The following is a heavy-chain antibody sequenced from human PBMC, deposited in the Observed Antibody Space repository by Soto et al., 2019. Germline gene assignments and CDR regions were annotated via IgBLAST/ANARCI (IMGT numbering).Heavy chain of an antibody. CDR1: GGTFSSYA. Sequence: GASVKVSCKASGGTFSSYAISWVRQAPGQGXEWMGGIIPIFGTANYAQKFQGRVTITADESTSTAYMELSSLRSEDTAVYYCARDLGWYHSPYYYYYGMDVWGQGTTVTVSS. J-gene: IGHJ6*02. CDR2: IIPIFGTA. V-gene: IGHV1-69*13. CDR3: ARDLGWYHSPYYYYYGMDV. D-gene: IGHD6-19*01.